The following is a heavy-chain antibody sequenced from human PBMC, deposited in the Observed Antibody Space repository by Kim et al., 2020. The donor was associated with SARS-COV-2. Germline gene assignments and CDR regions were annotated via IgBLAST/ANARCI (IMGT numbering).Heavy chain of an antibody. D-gene: IGHD4-17*01. CDR1: GFTFSSYS. Sequence: GGSLRLSCAASGFTFSSYSMNWVRQAPGKGLEWVSSISSSSSCKYYADSVKGRFTITRDNAKNSLYLQMNSLRAEDTAVYYCATTTIDYDGNSEENNYWGQGTLVTVSS. CDR2: ISSSSSCK. J-gene: IGHJ4*02. CDR3: ATTTIDYDGNSEENNY. V-gene: IGHV3-21*01.